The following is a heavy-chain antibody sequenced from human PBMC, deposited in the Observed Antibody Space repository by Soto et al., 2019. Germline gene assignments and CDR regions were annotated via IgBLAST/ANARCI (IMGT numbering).Heavy chain of an antibody. J-gene: IGHJ4*01. CDR3: ARAGSTMIVVVTEYYFDY. CDR2: INPNSGGT. V-gene: IGHV1-2*02. Sequence: ASVKVSCKASGYTFTGYYMHWVRQAPGQGLEWMGWINPNSGGTNYAQKFQGRVTMTRDTSISTAYMELSRLRSDDTAVYYCARAGSTMIVVVTEYYFDYWGQGTQVTVSS. CDR1: GYTFTGYY. D-gene: IGHD3-22*01.